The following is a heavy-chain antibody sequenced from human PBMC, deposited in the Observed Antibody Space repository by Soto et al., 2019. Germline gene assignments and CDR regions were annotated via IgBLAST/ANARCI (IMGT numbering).Heavy chain of an antibody. V-gene: IGHV4-59*01. Sequence: SETLSLTCSVSGGSIRDYFWTWIRQSPGRRLEWIGYISSSGTVKYNSSLKSRVTISLDRSRNQFSLKLSSVTAADTAVYFCARDRKLELPGNYYYYGMDVWGQGTTVTISS. J-gene: IGHJ6*02. CDR1: GGSIRDYF. CDR3: ARDRKLELPGNYYYYGMDV. D-gene: IGHD1-7*01. CDR2: ISSSGTV.